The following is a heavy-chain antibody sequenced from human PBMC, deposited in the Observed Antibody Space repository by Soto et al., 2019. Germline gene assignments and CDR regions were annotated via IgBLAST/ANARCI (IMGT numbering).Heavy chain of an antibody. CDR3: ARGVYGSGNYYTGPSAFDI. Sequence: QVQLEQSGAEVKKPGSSVKVSCKAAGGTLSDHGVAWLRQAPGQGLEWMGGTIPVFNTAKYAQKLQGRVTVTADKITNRAYRELSSLRSEDTAFYFCARGVYGSGNYYTGPSAFDIWGQGTMVLVSS. J-gene: IGHJ3*02. CDR2: TIPVFNTA. D-gene: IGHD3-10*01. CDR1: GGTLSDHG. V-gene: IGHV1-69*06.